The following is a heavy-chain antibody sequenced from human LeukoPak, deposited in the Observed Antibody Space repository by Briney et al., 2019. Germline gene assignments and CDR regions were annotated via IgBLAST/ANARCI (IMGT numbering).Heavy chain of an antibody. J-gene: IGHJ4*02. V-gene: IGHV3-23*01. CDR2: ISGSDDNT. Sequence: GGSLRLSCAASGFTINGYSMSWVRQAPGMGLGWVSAISGSDDNTYYADSVRGRFTISRDSSSNMLYLQMNSLRGEDTAIYYCVRDGWDYWGQGTLVTVSS. CDR1: GFTINGYS. CDR3: VRDGWDY.